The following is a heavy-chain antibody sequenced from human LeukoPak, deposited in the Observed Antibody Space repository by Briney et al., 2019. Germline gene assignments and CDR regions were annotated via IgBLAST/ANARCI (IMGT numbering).Heavy chain of an antibody. Sequence: PSETLSLTCTVSGGSISSSSYYWGWIRQPPGKGLEWIGSIYYSGSTYYNPSLKSRVTISVDTSKNQFSLKLSSATAADTAVYYCATGPLVRGTYYYYYMDVWGKGTTVIVSS. CDR1: GGSISSSSYY. CDR2: IYYSGST. CDR3: ATGPLVRGTYYYYYMDV. V-gene: IGHV4-39*01. J-gene: IGHJ6*03. D-gene: IGHD1-1*01.